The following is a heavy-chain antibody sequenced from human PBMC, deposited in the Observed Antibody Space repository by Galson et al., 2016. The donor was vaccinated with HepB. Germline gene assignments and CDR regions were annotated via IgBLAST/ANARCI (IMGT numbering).Heavy chain of an antibody. CDR1: GGSFSGYY. Sequence: LSLTCTVNGGSFSGYYWSWIRQSPGKEPEWIGEINNSGSTKYTMSLRSRVTISIDTSKKNFALRLSSVTAADTAVYYCARGRTMSGAVTPFDRWGQGTLVTVSS. CDR2: INNSGST. CDR3: ARGRTMSGAVTPFDR. D-gene: IGHD3-3*01. J-gene: IGHJ4*02. V-gene: IGHV4-34*01.